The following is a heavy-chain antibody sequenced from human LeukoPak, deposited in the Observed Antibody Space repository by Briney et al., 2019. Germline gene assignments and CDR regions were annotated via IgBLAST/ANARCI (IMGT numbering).Heavy chain of an antibody. J-gene: IGHJ6*03. CDR2: IYTSGST. CDR1: GYSISSGYY. V-gene: IGHV4-61*02. Sequence: SETLSLTCTVSGYSISSGYYWGWIRQPAGKGLEWIGRIYTSGSTNYNPSLKSRVTISVDTSKNQFSLKLSSVTAADTAVYYCARTPYYYYYYMDVWGKGTTVTVSS. CDR3: ARTPYYYYYYMDV.